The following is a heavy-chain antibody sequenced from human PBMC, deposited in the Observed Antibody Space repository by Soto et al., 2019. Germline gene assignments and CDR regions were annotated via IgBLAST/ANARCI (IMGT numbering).Heavy chain of an antibody. V-gene: IGHV3-30-3*01. CDR2: ISYDGSNK. D-gene: IGHD4-17*01. CDR1: GFTFSSYA. Sequence: QVQLVESGGGVVQPGRSLRLSCAASGFTFSSYAMHWVRQAPGKGLEWVAVISYDGSNKYYADSVKGRFTISRDNSKNTLYLQMNSLRAEDTAVYYCARAATVTTYYYYYGMDVWGQGTTVTVSS. J-gene: IGHJ6*02. CDR3: ARAATVTTYYYYYGMDV.